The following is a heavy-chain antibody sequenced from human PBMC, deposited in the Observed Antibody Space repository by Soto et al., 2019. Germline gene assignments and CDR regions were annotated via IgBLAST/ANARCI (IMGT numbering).Heavy chain of an antibody. CDR2: ISAYNGNT. Sequence: ASVKVSCKTSGYTLTNYGISWVRQAPGQGLEWMGWISAYNGNTNYAQKLQGRVTMTTDTSTSTAYMELRSLRSDDTAVYYCARESSWINYYYYGMDVWGQGTTVTVSS. V-gene: IGHV1-18*01. CDR1: GYTLTNYG. D-gene: IGHD6-13*01. CDR3: ARESSWINYYYYGMDV. J-gene: IGHJ6*02.